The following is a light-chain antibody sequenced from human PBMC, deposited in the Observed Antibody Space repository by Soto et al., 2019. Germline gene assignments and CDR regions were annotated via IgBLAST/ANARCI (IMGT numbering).Light chain of an antibody. CDR2: TAS. CDR3: QQYNNYPRT. CDR1: QSISSH. V-gene: IGKV1-17*01. Sequence: DIRMTQSPSSLSASVGDTVTITCRASQSISSHLNWYQQKPGKAPNLLMYTASNLQSGVPSRFSGSGYGTEFTLTISSLQPDDFATYYCQQYNNYPRTFGQGTKVDI. J-gene: IGKJ1*01.